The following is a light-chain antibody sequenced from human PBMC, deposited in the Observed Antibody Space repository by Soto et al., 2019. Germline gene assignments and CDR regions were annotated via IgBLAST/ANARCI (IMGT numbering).Light chain of an antibody. J-gene: IGKJ2*01. V-gene: IGKV1-5*01. CDR1: QSISGW. CDR2: DAS. CDR3: QQYKNSHT. Sequence: DIQMTQSPSALSASVGDRVTITCRASQSISGWLAWYQQKPGKAPKLLSYDASNLESGVPSRFSGRASGTDFTLTISSLQPDDVATYYCQQYKNSHTFGQGTKLEIK.